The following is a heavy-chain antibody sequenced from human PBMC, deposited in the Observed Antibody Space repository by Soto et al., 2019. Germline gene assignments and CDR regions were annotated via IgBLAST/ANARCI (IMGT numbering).Heavy chain of an antibody. CDR1: GDTFTDYY. J-gene: IGHJ4*02. V-gene: IGHV1-46*01. Sequence: QVQLMQSGAEVKKPGASVKVSCKASGDTFTDYYIHWVRQAPGQGLEWMGTVNPSGGHTTYAQHFLGRVTRTRDTSTRTLYRELTSLTSYDTAIYYCARGGHVVVVTAALDYWGQGTLVTVSS. D-gene: IGHD2-21*02. CDR3: ARGGHVVVVTAALDY. CDR2: VNPSGGHT.